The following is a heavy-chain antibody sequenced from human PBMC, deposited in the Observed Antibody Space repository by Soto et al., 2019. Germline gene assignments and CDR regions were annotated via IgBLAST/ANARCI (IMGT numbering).Heavy chain of an antibody. CDR2: IYYRGGT. CDR3: ARALGDYYDSAGYHQAYYFDY. J-gene: IGHJ4*02. CDR1: GGSVSSGDYY. V-gene: IGHV4-61*08. D-gene: IGHD3-22*01. Sequence: SETLSLTCTVSGGSVSSGDYYWSWIRQSPGKGLEWIGNIYYRGGTSYNPSLKTRPTISTDTSKKQVSLRLSSVTAADTAVYYCARALGDYYDSAGYHQAYYFDYWGQGTLVTVSS.